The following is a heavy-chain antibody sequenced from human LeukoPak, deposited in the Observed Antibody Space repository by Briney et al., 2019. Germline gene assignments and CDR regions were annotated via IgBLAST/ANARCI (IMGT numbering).Heavy chain of an antibody. J-gene: IGHJ6*02. V-gene: IGHV1-2*02. CDR1: GYTFTGYY. D-gene: IGHD2-2*01. CDR2: INPNSGGT. CDR3: AGLNLVPAAMQPSYYYYGMDV. Sequence: GASVKVSCKASGYTFTGYYMHWVRQAPGQGLEWMGWINPNSGGTNYAQKFQGRVTMTRDTSISTAYMELSRLRSDDTAVYYCAGLNLVPAAMQPSYYYYGMDVWGQGTTVTVSS.